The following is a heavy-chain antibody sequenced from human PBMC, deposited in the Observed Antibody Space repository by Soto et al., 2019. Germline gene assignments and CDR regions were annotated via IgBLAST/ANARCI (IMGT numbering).Heavy chain of an antibody. D-gene: IGHD2-21*01. J-gene: IGHJ4*02. V-gene: IGHV3-7*01. Sequence: PGGSLRLSCSASGFTFSNYWMSWVRQAPGKGLEWVANIKQDGSENYYVDSVKGRFTTSRDNTKNSFYLQMNSLRAEDTAVYYCARDHINGRKWDYWGRGTLGTGS. CDR3: ARDHINGRKWDY. CDR2: IKQDGSEN. CDR1: GFTFSNYW.